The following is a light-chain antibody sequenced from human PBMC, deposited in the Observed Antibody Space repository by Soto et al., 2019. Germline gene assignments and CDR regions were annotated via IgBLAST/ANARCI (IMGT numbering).Light chain of an antibody. V-gene: IGKV1-5*03. Sequence: DIQMTQSPSTLSGSVGDRVTITCRASQTISSWLAWYQQKPGKEHKLLIYKASTLKSVVPSRFSGSGSGTEFTLTISILQPDDFATYYCQHSIIYSEAFGQVSQVEL. CDR2: KAS. J-gene: IGKJ1*01. CDR1: QTISSW. CDR3: QHSIIYSEA.